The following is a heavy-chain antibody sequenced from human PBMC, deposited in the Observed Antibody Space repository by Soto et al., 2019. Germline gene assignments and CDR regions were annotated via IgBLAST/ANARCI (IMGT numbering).Heavy chain of an antibody. J-gene: IGHJ5*02. CDR1: GFTFSSYG. V-gene: IGHV3-30*18. D-gene: IGHD6-13*01. CDR3: AKDALRPYSIRVNWFAP. Sequence: GGSLRLSCAASGFTFSSYGMHWVRQAPGKGLEWVAVISYDGSNKYYADSVKGRFTISRDNSKNTLYLQMNSLRAEDTAVYYCAKDALRPYSIRVNWFAPWGQGTLVTVSS. CDR2: ISYDGSNK.